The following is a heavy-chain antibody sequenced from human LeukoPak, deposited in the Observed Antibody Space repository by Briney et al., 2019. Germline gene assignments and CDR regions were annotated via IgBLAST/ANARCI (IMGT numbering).Heavy chain of an antibody. Sequence: SETLSLTCTVSGGSISSYYWSWIRQPAGEGLEWIGRIYTSGSTNYNPSLKSRVTMSVDTSKNQFSLKLSSVTAADTAVYYCASSPGYCSSISCYSYFDYWAREPWSPSPQ. J-gene: IGHJ4*02. CDR3: ASSPGYCSSISCYSYFDY. CDR2: IYTSGST. D-gene: IGHD2-2*02. CDR1: GGSISSYY. V-gene: IGHV4-4*07.